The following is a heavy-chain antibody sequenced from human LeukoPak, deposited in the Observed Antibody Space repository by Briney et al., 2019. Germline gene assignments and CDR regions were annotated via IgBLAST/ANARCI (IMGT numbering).Heavy chain of an antibody. V-gene: IGHV1-3*01. CDR1: GYTFTNYA. D-gene: IGHD2-15*01. Sequence: ASVKVSCKASGYTFTNYALHWVRQAPGQRLEWMGWINAGYGNTIYSQKFQGRVTITRDASASTAYMELGSLRSEDTAVYYCSRSHCSGISCYSGYWGQGTLVTVSS. CDR2: INAGYGNT. J-gene: IGHJ4*02. CDR3: SRSHCSGISCYSGY.